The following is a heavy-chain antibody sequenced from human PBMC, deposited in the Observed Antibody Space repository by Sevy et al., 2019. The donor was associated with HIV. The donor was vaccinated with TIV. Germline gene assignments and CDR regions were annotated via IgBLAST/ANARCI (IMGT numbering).Heavy chain of an antibody. J-gene: IGHJ6*02. Sequence: ASLKVSCKASGGTFSSYDINWVRQAPGQGLEWMGQTIPMFGTSSYAHTLQGRVTITADESTSTAYMDLSSLRSEDTAVYYCARGGGAVDHGMDVWGQGTTVTVSS. CDR3: ARGGGAVDHGMDV. CDR2: TIPMFGTS. CDR1: GGTFSSYD. V-gene: IGHV1-69*13. D-gene: IGHD2-21*01.